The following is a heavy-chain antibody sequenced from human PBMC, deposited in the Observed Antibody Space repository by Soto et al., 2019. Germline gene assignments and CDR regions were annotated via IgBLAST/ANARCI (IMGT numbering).Heavy chain of an antibody. J-gene: IGHJ1*01. D-gene: IGHD6-13*01. V-gene: IGHV4-31*03. CDR1: GGSISSGGYY. Sequence: SETLSLTCTVSGGSISSGGYYWSWIRQHPGKGLEWIGYIYYSGSTYYNPSLKSRVTISVDTSKNQFSLKLSSVTAADTAVYYCAREAAAAGTPTRYFQHWGQGTLVTVSS. CDR2: IYYSGST. CDR3: AREAAAAGTPTRYFQH.